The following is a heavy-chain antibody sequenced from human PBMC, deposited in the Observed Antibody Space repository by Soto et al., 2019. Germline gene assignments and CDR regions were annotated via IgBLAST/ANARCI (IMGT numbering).Heavy chain of an antibody. Sequence: GFLRLSCAPSGFSLSSYGMHWVRQAPGKGLEWVAVIWYDGSNKYYADSVKGRFTISRDNSKNTLYLQMNSLRAEDTAVYYWARDRWRSGSFFDYWGQGTLVTVSS. CDR1: GFSLSSYG. J-gene: IGHJ4*02. D-gene: IGHD1-26*01. CDR3: ARDRWRSGSFFDY. V-gene: IGHV3-33*01. CDR2: IWYDGSNK.